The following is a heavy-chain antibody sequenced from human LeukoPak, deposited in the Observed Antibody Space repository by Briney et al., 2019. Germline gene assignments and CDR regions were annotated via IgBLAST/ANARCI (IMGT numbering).Heavy chain of an antibody. Sequence: GGSLRLSCAASGLRFSAHWMTWVRQAPGKGLEWVASINEDGGLRYYVDSLKGRFTISRDNTNDSLYLQMISLRVDDTAVYYCARVGTSGWNFDHWGQGTLVTVSS. CDR3: ARVGTSGWNFDH. V-gene: IGHV3-7*01. D-gene: IGHD6-19*01. CDR2: INEDGGLR. CDR1: GLRFSAHW. J-gene: IGHJ4*02.